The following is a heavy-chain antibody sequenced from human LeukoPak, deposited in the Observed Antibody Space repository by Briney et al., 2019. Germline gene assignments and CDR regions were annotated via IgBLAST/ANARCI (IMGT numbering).Heavy chain of an antibody. CDR3: ARAPVGVWWSPNFDY. J-gene: IGHJ4*02. CDR2: IYTSGST. CDR1: GGSISSGSYY. D-gene: IGHD2-8*02. Sequence: PSETLSLTCTVSGGSISSGSYYWSWIRQPAGKGLEWIGRIYTSGSTNYNPSLKSRVTISVDTSKNQFSLKLSSVTAADTAVYYCARAPVGVWWSPNFDYWGQGTLVTVSS. V-gene: IGHV4-61*02.